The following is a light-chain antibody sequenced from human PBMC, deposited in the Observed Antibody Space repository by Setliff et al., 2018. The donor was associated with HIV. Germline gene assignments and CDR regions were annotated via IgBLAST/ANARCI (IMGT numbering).Light chain of an antibody. CDR1: QSVLYSSSNKNY. Sequence: DIVMTQSPDSLAVSLGERATIKCQSSQSVLYSSSNKNYLGWYQQKPGQPPRLLIYWASTRASGVPDRFTGSGSGTDFTLTISRLQAEDVAIYYCQQDGTTPLTFGGGTKVDIK. J-gene: IGKJ4*01. CDR2: WAS. V-gene: IGKV4-1*01. CDR3: QQDGTTPLT.